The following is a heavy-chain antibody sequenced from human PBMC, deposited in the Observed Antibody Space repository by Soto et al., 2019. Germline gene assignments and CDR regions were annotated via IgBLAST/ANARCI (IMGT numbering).Heavy chain of an antibody. CDR2: ISSSSSYI. Sequence: EVQLVESGGGLVKPGGSLRLSCAASGFTFSSYSMNWVRQAPGKGLEWVSSISSSSSYIYYADSVKGRFTISRDNAKNSLYLQMNSLRAEDTAVYYCARAPATVLKTYYFDYWGQGTLVTVSS. V-gene: IGHV3-21*01. CDR3: ARAPATVLKTYYFDY. D-gene: IGHD5-18*01. J-gene: IGHJ4*02. CDR1: GFTFSSYS.